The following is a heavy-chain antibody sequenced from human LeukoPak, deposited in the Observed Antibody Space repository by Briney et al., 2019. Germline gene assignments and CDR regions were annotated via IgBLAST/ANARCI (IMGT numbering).Heavy chain of an antibody. Sequence: GGSLRLSCAASGFTFSSYSMNWVRQAPGKGLEWVSSISSSSSYIYYADSVKGRFTISRDNAKNSLYLQMNSLRAEDTAVYYCAREAVGATTTIYYYYYMDVWGKGTTVTVSS. CDR3: AREAVGATTTIYYYYYMDV. CDR2: ISSSSSYI. D-gene: IGHD1-26*01. V-gene: IGHV3-21*01. J-gene: IGHJ6*03. CDR1: GFTFSSYS.